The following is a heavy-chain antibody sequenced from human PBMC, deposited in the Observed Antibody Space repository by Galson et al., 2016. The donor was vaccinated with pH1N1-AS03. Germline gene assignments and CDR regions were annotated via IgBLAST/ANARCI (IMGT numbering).Heavy chain of an antibody. D-gene: IGHD3-22*01. CDR1: GTSFSNYW. J-gene: IGHJ3*02. V-gene: IGHV5-51*01. CDR3: GRHTFSYDTTDTNRPDAFDI. CDR2: TSRVSSQT. Sequence: QSGAEVKKPGESLTISCMGSGTSFSNYWIGCVCQMPGIGLEWMGATSRVSSQTKYSPSFEGQDPISVDKSITTALLQWNSVKASDTALYYCGRHTFSYDTTDTNRPDAFDIWGQGTMVTVFS.